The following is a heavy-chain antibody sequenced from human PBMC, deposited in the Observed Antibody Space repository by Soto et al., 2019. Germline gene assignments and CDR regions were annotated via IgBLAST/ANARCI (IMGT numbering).Heavy chain of an antibody. V-gene: IGHV4-31*03. J-gene: IGHJ2*01. CDR1: GGSISSGGYY. Sequence: QVQLQESGPGLVKPSQTLSLTCTVSGGSISSGGYYWSWIRQHPGKGLEWIGYIYYSGSTYYNPSLKSRVTISVDTSKNQFSLKLSSVTAVDTAVYYCAREVYGDSNHWYFDLWGRGTLVTVSS. D-gene: IGHD4-17*01. CDR2: IYYSGST. CDR3: AREVYGDSNHWYFDL.